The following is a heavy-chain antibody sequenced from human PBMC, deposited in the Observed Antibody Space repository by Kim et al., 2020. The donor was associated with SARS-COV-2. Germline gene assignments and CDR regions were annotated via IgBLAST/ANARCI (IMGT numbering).Heavy chain of an antibody. J-gene: IGHJ5*02. CDR3: ARRGGYCTNGVCYTGSWFDP. D-gene: IGHD2-8*01. CDR2: IYYSGST. CDR1: GGSISSYY. V-gene: IGHV4-59*08. Sequence: SETLSLTCTVSGGSISSYYWSWIRQPPGKGLEWIGYIYYSGSTNYNPSLKSRVTISVDTSKNQFSLKLSSVTAADTAVYYCARRGGYCTNGVCYTGSWFDPWGQGTLVTVSS.